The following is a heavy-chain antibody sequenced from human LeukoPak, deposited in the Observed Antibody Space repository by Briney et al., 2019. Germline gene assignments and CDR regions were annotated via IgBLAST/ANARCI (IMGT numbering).Heavy chain of an antibody. J-gene: IGHJ5*02. CDR1: GYTFTSYA. CDR2: INAGNGNT. CDR3: ARDLGTVIRLTFPYWFDP. D-gene: IGHD2-21*01. Sequence: ASVKVSCKASGYTFTSYAMHWVRQAPGQRLEWMGWINAGNGNTKYSQKFQGRVTITRDTSASTAYMELSSLRSEDTAVYYCARDLGTVIRLTFPYWFDPWGQGTLVTVSS. V-gene: IGHV1-3*01.